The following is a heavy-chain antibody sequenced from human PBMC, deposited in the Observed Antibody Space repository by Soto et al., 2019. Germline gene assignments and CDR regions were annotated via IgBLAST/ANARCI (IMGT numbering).Heavy chain of an antibody. Sequence: QVQLHQSGPGLVKPSQTLSLTCAISGDSVSRTSVAWNWIRQSPSRGLEWLGRTYYRCKWNSDYAVSVRGRITINPDTSKSQFSLQLNSVTPEDTAVYYCVRGQFSAFDCWGQGTLVTVSS. CDR1: GDSVSRTSVA. CDR3: VRGQFSAFDC. V-gene: IGHV6-1*01. J-gene: IGHJ4*02. CDR2: TYYRCKWNS.